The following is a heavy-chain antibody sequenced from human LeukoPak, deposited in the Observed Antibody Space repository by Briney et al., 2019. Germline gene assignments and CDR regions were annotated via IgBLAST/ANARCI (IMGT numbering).Heavy chain of an antibody. CDR3: ARLYIVVVPANNYFDY. CDR2: IYYSGSN. J-gene: IGHJ4*02. V-gene: IGHV4-39*01. Sequence: SETLSLTCTVSGGSISSSSYYWGWIRQPPGKGLEWIGSIYYSGSNYYNPSLKSRVTISVDTSKNQFSLKLSSVTAADTAVYYCARLYIVVVPANNYFDYWGQGTLVTVSS. CDR1: GGSISSSSYY. D-gene: IGHD2-2*01.